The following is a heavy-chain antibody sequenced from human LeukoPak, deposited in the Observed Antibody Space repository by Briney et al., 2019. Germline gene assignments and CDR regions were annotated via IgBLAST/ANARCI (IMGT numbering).Heavy chain of an antibody. V-gene: IGHV1-2*02. CDR2: INPNSGVT. D-gene: IGHD5-12*01. J-gene: IGHJ6*03. CDR3: AKDRYGDYEAPFHYYMDA. Sequence: GASAKVSCKASGGTFSSYAISWVRQAPGQGLEWMGWINPNSGVTNYAQKLQGRVTITRDTSIDTAYMQLSRLRSDDTAVYYCAKDRYGDYEAPFHYYMDAWGRGTTVTVSS. CDR1: GGTFSSYA.